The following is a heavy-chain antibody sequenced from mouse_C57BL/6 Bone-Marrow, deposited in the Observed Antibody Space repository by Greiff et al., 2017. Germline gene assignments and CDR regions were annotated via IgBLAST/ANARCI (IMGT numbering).Heavy chain of an antibody. Sequence: QVQLQQSGAELVMPGASVKLSCKASGYTFTSYWMHWVKQRPGQGLEWIGAIDPSDSYTNYNQKFKGKYTLTVDKSSSTAYMQLSSLTSEDAAVYYCAIDYFDYWGQGTTRTGAS. CDR1: GYTFTSYW. J-gene: IGHJ2*01. CDR2: IDPSDSYT. CDR3: AIDYFDY. V-gene: IGHV1-69*01.